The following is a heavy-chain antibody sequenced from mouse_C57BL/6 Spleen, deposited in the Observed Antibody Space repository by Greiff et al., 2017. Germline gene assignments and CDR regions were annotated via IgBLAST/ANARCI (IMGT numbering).Heavy chain of an antibody. Sequence: QVQLQQPGAELVKPGASVKLSCKASGYTFTSYWMHWVKQRHGQGLEWIGIIHPNSGSTNYNEKFKSKATLTVDKSSSTAYMQLSSLTSEDSAVYYCARSMEDDYPFDYWGQGTTLTVSS. V-gene: IGHV1-64*01. D-gene: IGHD2-4*01. CDR1: GYTFTSYW. CDR2: IHPNSGST. CDR3: ARSMEDDYPFDY. J-gene: IGHJ2*01.